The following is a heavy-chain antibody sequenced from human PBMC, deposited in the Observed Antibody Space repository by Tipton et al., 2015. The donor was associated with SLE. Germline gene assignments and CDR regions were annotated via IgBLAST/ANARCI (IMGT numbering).Heavy chain of an antibody. J-gene: IGHJ4*02. CDR2: INHSGST. Sequence: TLSLTCAVYGGSFSGYYWSWIRQPPGKGLEWIGEINHSGSTNYNPSLKSRVTISVDTSKKQFSLKLRSVTAADTAVYYCARGWDYDFWSGYADYWGQGTLVTVSS. CDR1: GGSFSGYY. CDR3: ARGWDYDFWSGYADY. D-gene: IGHD3-3*01. V-gene: IGHV4-34*01.